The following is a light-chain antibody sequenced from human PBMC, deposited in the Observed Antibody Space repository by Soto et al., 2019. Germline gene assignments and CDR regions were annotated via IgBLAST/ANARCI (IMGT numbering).Light chain of an antibody. CDR2: DAS. J-gene: IGKJ1*01. CDR1: QSISRY. Sequence: IQMTQSPSSLSASVGDRGTITCRAIQSISRYLNWYQQKPGKAPKVLIQDASSLEAGVPSRFSGSGSGTDFTLTISCLQSEDFATYYCQQYYSYPPTFGQGTKVDIK. CDR3: QQYYSYPPT. V-gene: IGKV1-13*02.